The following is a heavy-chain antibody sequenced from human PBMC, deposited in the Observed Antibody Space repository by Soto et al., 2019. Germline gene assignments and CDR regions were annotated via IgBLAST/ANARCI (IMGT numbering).Heavy chain of an antibody. D-gene: IGHD6-13*01. CDR3: ARGGLIAAADAFDI. J-gene: IGHJ3*02. Sequence: EVQLVESGGGLVKPGGSLRLSCAASGFTFSSYSMNWVRQAPGKGLEWVSSISSSSSYIYYADSVKGRFTISRDNAKNSLYLQMNSLRAEDTAVYYCARGGLIAAADAFDIWGQGTMVIVSS. CDR2: ISSSSSYI. V-gene: IGHV3-21*01. CDR1: GFTFSSYS.